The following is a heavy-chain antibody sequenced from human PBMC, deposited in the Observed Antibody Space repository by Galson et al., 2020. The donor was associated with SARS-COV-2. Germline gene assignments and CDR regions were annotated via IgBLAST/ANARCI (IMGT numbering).Heavy chain of an antibody. D-gene: IGHD5-18*01. V-gene: IGHV4-61*01. CDR3: AGRLGGGIQLWLRFDY. J-gene: IGHJ4*01. CDR2: IYYSGST. Sequence: SATLSLTCTVSGGSVSSGSYYWSWIRQPPGKGLEWIGYIYYSGSTNYNPSLKSRVTISVDTSKNQFSLKLSSVTAADTAVYYCAGRLGGGIQLWLRFDYWGHGTLVTVSS. CDR1: GGSVSSGSYY.